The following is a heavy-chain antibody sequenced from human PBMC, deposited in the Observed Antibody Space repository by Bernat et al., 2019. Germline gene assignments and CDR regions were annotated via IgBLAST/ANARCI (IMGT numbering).Heavy chain of an antibody. CDR3: AKDPSLFGYFDY. D-gene: IGHD3-16*01. CDR2: ISATGGRT. Sequence: EVQLLESGGGLVQPGGSLRLSCAASGFIFNNYAMNWVRQAPGKGLEWVSTISATGGRTYYPDSVKGRFTISRDDSKNTLYLQMNSLRVEDTAIYYCAKDPSLFGYFDYWGQGTLVTVSS. CDR1: GFIFNNYA. J-gene: IGHJ4*02. V-gene: IGHV3-23*01.